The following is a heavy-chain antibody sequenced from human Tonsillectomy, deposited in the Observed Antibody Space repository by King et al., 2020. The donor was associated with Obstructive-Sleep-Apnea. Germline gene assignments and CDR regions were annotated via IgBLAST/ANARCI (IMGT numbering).Heavy chain of an antibody. Sequence: EGQLVQSGAEVKKPGESLKISCKGSGYTFTTYWIGWVRQMPGKGLEWMGIIYPGDSDTRYSPSFQGQVTIPADKSINTAYLQWSSLKASDTAMYYCARATMFRGVIDWFDPWGQGTLVTVSA. J-gene: IGHJ5*02. CDR1: GYTFTTYW. CDR3: ARATMFRGVIDWFDP. V-gene: IGHV5-51*01. CDR2: IYPGDSDT. D-gene: IGHD3-10*01.